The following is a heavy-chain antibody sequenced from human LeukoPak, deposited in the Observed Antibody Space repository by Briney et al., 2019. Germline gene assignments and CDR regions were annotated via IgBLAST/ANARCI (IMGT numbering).Heavy chain of an antibody. CDR1: GFTFSRYP. CDR3: ARVRYFDWFIRPVDY. D-gene: IGHD3-9*01. CDR2: VSGNGGTT. V-gene: IGHV3-64D*06. Sequence: SGGSLRLSCSASGFTFSRYPMHWVRQAPGKGLEYVSAVSGNGGTTYYADSVKGRFTISRDNSKNTPYLQMSSLRPEDTAVYYCARVRYFDWFIRPVDYWGQGTLVTVSS. J-gene: IGHJ4*02.